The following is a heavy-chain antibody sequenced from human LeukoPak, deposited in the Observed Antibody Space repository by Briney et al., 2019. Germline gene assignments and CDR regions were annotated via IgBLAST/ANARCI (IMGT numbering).Heavy chain of an antibody. V-gene: IGHV1-18*01. CDR2: ISAYNGNT. J-gene: IGHJ6*03. CDR3: ARAAYYDILTGYYYYYYMDV. CDR1: GYTFTSYG. D-gene: IGHD3-9*01. Sequence: ASVTVSCKASGYTFTSYGISWVRQAPGQGLEWTGWISAYNGNTNYAQKLQGRVTMTTDTSTSTAYMELRSLRSDDTAVYYCARAAYYDILTGYYYYYYMDVWGKGTTVTISS.